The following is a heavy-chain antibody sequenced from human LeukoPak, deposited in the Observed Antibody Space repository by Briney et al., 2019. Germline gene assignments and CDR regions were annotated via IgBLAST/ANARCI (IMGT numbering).Heavy chain of an antibody. CDR3: ARDQGYTYGYSGSQYYFDY. CDR1: GYTFTSYA. V-gene: IGHV7-4-1*02. CDR2: ININTGNP. Sequence: SVKVSCKASGYTFTSYAMNWVRQAPGQGLEWMGWININTGNPTFAQGFTGRFVFSLDTSVSTAYLQISSLKAEDTAVYYCARDQGYTYGYSGSQYYFDYWGQGTLVTVSS. J-gene: IGHJ4*02. D-gene: IGHD5-18*01.